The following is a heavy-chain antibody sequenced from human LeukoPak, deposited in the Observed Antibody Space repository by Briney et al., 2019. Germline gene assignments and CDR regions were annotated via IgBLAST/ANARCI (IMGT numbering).Heavy chain of an antibody. V-gene: IGHV3-23*01. CDR1: GFTFSSYA. D-gene: IGHD1-26*01. CDR3: ARGHSGSYYRALDI. J-gene: IGHJ3*02. Sequence: GGSLRLSCAASGFTFSSYAMSWVRQAPGKGLEWVSAISGSGGSTYYADSVKGRFTISRDNSKNTLYLQMNSLRAEDTAVYYCARGHSGSYYRALDIWGQGTMVTVSS. CDR2: ISGSGGST.